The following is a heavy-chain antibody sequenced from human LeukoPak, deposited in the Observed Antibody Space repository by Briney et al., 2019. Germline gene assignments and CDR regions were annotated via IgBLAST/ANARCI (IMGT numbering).Heavy chain of an antibody. D-gene: IGHD3-3*01. J-gene: IGHJ3*02. CDR3: ASGYYDFWSGYRDAFDI. V-gene: IGHV4-4*07. Sequence: SETLSLTCTVSGGSISSYYWSWIRQPAGKGLEWIGRIDTSGSTNYNPSLKSRVTMSVDTSKNQFSLQLSSVTAADTAVYYCASGYYDFWSGYRDAFDIWGQGTMVTVSS. CDR2: IDTSGST. CDR1: GGSISSYY.